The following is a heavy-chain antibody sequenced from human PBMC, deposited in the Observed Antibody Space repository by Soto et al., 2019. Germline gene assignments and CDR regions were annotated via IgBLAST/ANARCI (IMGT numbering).Heavy chain of an antibody. CDR3: ARDPGTPKPIDD. D-gene: IGHD6-13*01. CDR1: GFTFSNYL. V-gene: IGHV3-74*01. Sequence: GGSLRLSCAASGFTFSNYLMHWVRQAPGKGLGWVSRINGDGSSTNYADSVKGRFIIFRDNAKNTLYLQMNSLRAEDTAVYYCARDPGTPKPIDDWGQGTLVTVSS. CDR2: INGDGSST. J-gene: IGHJ4*02.